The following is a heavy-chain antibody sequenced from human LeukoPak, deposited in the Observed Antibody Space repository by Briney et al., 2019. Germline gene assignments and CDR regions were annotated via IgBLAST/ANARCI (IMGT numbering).Heavy chain of an antibody. CDR2: ISVSGGST. CDR1: GFTFSTYG. J-gene: IGHJ4*02. D-gene: IGHD3-16*01. V-gene: IGHV3-23*01. Sequence: GSLRLSCAASGFTFSTYGMSWVRQAPGKGLEWVSSISVSGGSTYYADSLKGRFTISRDNSKNTLYLQMNSLRAEDTALYYCAKPLGTRHYLDYWGQGALVTVSS. CDR3: AKPLGTRHYLDY.